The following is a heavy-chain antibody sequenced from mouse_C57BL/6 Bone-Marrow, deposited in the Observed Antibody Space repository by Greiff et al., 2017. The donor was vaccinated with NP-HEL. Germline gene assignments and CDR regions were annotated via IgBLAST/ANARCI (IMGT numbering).Heavy chain of an antibody. CDR2: IYPGDGDT. Sequence: QVQLQQSGPELVKPGASVKISCKASGYAFSSSWMNWVKQRPGKGLEWIGRIYPGDGDTNYNGKFKGKATLTADKSSSTAYMQLSSLTSEDSAFYFCASYYGSRYFDYWGQGTTLTVSS. D-gene: IGHD1-1*01. J-gene: IGHJ2*01. V-gene: IGHV1-82*01. CDR3: ASYYGSRYFDY. CDR1: GYAFSSSW.